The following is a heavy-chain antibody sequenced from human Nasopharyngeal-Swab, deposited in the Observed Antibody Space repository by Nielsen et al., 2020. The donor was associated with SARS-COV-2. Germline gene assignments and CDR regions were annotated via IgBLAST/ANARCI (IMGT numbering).Heavy chain of an antibody. Sequence: SGPTLVKPTQTLTLTCTFSGFSLSTSGMCVSWIRQPPGKALERLALIDWDDDKYYSTSLKTRLTISKDTSKNQVVLTMTNMDPVDTATYYCAHSFRAVAPGAFGYWGQGTLVTVSS. CDR3: AHSFRAVAPGAFGY. CDR2: IDWDDDK. CDR1: GFSLSTSGMC. J-gene: IGHJ4*02. V-gene: IGHV2-70*12. D-gene: IGHD6-19*01.